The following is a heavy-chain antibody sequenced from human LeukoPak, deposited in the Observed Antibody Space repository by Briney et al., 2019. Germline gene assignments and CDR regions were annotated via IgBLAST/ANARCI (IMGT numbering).Heavy chain of an antibody. CDR1: GFTFSSYA. Sequence: GGSLRLSCAASGFTFSSYAMNWVRQAPGKGLEWVSTISGSGGSKHYTDSVEGRFTISRDNSKNTVYLQMNSLRAEDTAIYYCAKLTSASGAYGVDVWGQGTTVTVSS. CDR2: ISGSGGSK. CDR3: AKLTSASGAYGVDV. D-gene: IGHD3-10*01. J-gene: IGHJ6*02. V-gene: IGHV3-23*01.